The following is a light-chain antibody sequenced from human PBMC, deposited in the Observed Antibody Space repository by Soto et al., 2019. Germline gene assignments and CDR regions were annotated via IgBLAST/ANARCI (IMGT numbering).Light chain of an antibody. V-gene: IGLV4-69*01. Sequence: QLVLTQSPSASASLGASVKLTCTLSSGHSSYAIAWHQQQPEKGPRYLMKLNSDGSHSKGDGIPDRFSGSSSGAERYLTISGLQSEDEADYYCRTWGTGINWVFGGGTKLTVL. J-gene: IGLJ3*02. CDR2: LNSDGSH. CDR1: SGHSSYA. CDR3: RTWGTGINWV.